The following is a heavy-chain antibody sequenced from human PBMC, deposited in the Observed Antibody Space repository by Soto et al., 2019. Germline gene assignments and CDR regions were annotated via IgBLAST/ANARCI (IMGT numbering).Heavy chain of an antibody. CDR2: INPNGGYT. J-gene: IGHJ4*01. V-gene: IGHV1-46*01. Sequence: ASVKVSCKTSGYDFFKYNMHWVRQAPGQGLEWMGVINPNGGYTRHAQKFQGRVIMTRDTSSKIVYMELSGLTSEDTAMYYCTRADSDVVILPDVRPLFDLWG. D-gene: IGHD2-21*02. CDR3: TRADSDVVILPDVRPLFDL. CDR1: GYDFFKYN.